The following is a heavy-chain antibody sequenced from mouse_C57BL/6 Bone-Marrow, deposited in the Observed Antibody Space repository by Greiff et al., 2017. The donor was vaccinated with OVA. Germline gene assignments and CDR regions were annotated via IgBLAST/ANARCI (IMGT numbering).Heavy chain of an antibody. CDR3: ARPGDYDGDWFAY. Sequence: VQPQQSGAELVKPGASVKMSCQASGYTFTTYPIEWMKQNHGKSLEWIGNFHPYNDDTKYNEKFQGKATLTVEKSSSTVYLELSRLTSDDSAVYYCARPGDYDGDWFAYWGQGTLVTVSA. CDR2: FHPYNDDT. CDR1: GYTFTTYP. J-gene: IGHJ3*01. V-gene: IGHV1-47*01. D-gene: IGHD2-4*01.